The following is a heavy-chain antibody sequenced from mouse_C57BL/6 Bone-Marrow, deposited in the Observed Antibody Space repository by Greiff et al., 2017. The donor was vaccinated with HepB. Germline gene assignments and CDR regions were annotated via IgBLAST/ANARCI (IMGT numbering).Heavy chain of an antibody. CDR1: GYTFTSYW. CDR2: IDPNSGGT. CDR3: GRKDGDWYFDV. V-gene: IGHV1-72*01. Sequence: VQLQQPGAELVKPGASVKLSCKASGYTFTSYWMHWVKQRPGRGLEWIGWIDPNSGGTKYNEKFKSKATLTVDKPASTAYMQLSSLTSEDSAVYYYGRKDGDWYFDVWGTGTTVTVSS. D-gene: IGHD1-1*01. J-gene: IGHJ1*03.